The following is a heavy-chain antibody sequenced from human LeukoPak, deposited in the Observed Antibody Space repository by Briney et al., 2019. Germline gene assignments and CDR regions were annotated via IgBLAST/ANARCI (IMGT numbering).Heavy chain of an antibody. V-gene: IGHV3-30*04. CDR2: ISYDGSNK. Sequence: GGSLRLSCAASGFTFSSYAMHWVRQAPGKGLEWVAVISYDGSNKYYADSVKGRFTISRDNSKNTLYLQMNSLRAEDTAVYYCARVKSVTRAHGMDVWGQGTLVTVSS. J-gene: IGHJ6*02. CDR3: ARVKSVTRAHGMDV. CDR1: GFTFSSYA. D-gene: IGHD4-17*01.